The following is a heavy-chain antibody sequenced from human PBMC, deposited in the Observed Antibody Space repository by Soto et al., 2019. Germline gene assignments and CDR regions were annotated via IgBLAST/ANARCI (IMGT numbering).Heavy chain of an antibody. D-gene: IGHD3-3*02. V-gene: IGHV3-30*03. CDR2: ISHDGSEK. CDR1: GFTFSNYG. Sequence: QVQLVESGGGVVQPGRSLRLSCAASGFTFSNYGMHWVRLAPGRGLEWVTTISHDGSEKFYADSVKGRFTISRDDSKNTLYVQMNSLRIEDTAVYYCVRDLNVPQFSAWGQGTLVTVSS. CDR3: VRDLNVPQFSA. J-gene: IGHJ5*02.